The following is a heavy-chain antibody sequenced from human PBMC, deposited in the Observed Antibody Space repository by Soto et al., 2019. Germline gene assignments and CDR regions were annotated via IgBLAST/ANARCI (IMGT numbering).Heavy chain of an antibody. Sequence: ASVKVSCKASGYTFSTSGMSWLRQAPGQGLEWMGWISTYNGDTNYAQKFQGRVTITADESTSTAYMELSSLRSGDTAVYYCVRSWFDPWGQGTLVTVSS. CDR3: VRSWFDP. J-gene: IGHJ5*02. V-gene: IGHV1-18*01. CDR2: ISTYNGDT. D-gene: IGHD6-6*01. CDR1: GYTFSTSG.